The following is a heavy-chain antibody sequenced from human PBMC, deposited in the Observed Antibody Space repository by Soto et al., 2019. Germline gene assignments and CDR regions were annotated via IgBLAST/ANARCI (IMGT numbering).Heavy chain of an antibody. CDR3: AKDADGIGWRSPFDY. D-gene: IGHD6-19*01. V-gene: IGHV3-30-3*01. Sequence: QVQLVESGGCVVQPGRSLRLSCAASGFTFSSYAMHWVRQAPGKGLEWVSVISSDGTNKYSADSVKGRFSISRDNSRDTLYLQMNSLRSEDTAVYYCAKDADGIGWRSPFDYWGQGTLVIVSS. J-gene: IGHJ4*02. CDR2: ISSDGTNK. CDR1: GFTFSSYA.